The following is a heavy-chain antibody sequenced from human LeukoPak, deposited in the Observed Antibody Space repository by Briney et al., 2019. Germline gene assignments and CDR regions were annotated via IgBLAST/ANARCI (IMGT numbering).Heavy chain of an antibody. CDR3: ARRLVAPDAFDI. CDR2: IYPSDSDT. J-gene: IGHJ3*02. CDR1: GYSFTTYW. D-gene: IGHD5-12*01. V-gene: IGHV5-51*01. Sequence: GESLKISCKGSGYSFTTYWIAWVRQVPGKGLELMGIIYPSDSDTRYSPSFQGQVTISADKSISTAYLQWSSLKASDTAMYYCARRLVAPDAFDIWGQGTMVTVSS.